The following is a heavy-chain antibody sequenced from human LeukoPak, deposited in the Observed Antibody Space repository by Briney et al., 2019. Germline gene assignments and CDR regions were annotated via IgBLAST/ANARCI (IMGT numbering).Heavy chain of an antibody. CDR2: MNHKTCNT. J-gene: IGHJ5*02. CDR1: GYTFTRYD. D-gene: IGHD3-10*01. V-gene: IGHV1-8*01. Sequence: HGASVKVSCKSSGYTFTRYDINWVRQATGQGLEWMGWMNHKTCNTGYAQKFQGRVTMTRDTSIITAYMELISLRSEDTAVYYCARGLFWLGDLKTHWFDPWGQGTQVTVSS. CDR3: ARGLFWLGDLKTHWFDP.